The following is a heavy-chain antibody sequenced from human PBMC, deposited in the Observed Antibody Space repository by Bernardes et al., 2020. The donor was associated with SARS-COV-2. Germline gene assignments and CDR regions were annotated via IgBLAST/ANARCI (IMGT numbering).Heavy chain of an antibody. CDR3: ARPTVVDYFYGVDV. CDR1: GYSFSSYY. D-gene: IGHD2-15*01. J-gene: IGHJ6*01. V-gene: IGHV1-2*02. CDR2: INPKNGGS. Sequence: ASVKVSCNASGYSFSSYYIHWVRQAPGQGLEWMGWINPKNGGSNYAPKFHGRIALITDTSITTAFMELSSLRSDDAAVYYCARPTVVDYFYGVDVWGPGP.